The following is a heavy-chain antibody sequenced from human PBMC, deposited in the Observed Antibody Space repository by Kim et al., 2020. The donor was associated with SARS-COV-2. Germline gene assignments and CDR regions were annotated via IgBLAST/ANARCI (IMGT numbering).Heavy chain of an antibody. CDR2: ISWDGGST. J-gene: IGHJ1*01. Sequence: GGSLRLSCAASGFTFDDYTMHWVRQAPGKGLEWVSLISWDGGSTYYADSVKGRFTISRDNSKNSLYLQMNSLRTEDTALYYCAKGQYSSSWYPAEYFQHWGQGTLVTVSS. CDR1: GFTFDDYT. D-gene: IGHD6-13*01. CDR3: AKGQYSSSWYPAEYFQH. V-gene: IGHV3-43*01.